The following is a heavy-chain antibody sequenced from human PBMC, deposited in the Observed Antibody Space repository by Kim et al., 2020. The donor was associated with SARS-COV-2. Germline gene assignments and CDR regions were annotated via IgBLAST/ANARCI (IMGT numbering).Heavy chain of an antibody. CDR2: IYYSGST. J-gene: IGHJ4*02. D-gene: IGHD1-1*01. CDR3: ARPPRSGFFFYY. CDR1: GGSISSSSYY. Sequence: SETLSLTCTVSGGSISSSSYYWGWIRQPPGKGLEWIGSIYYSGSTYYNPSLKSRVTISVDTSKNQFSLKLSSVTAADTAVYYCARPPRSGFFFYYWGQG. V-gene: IGHV4-39*01.